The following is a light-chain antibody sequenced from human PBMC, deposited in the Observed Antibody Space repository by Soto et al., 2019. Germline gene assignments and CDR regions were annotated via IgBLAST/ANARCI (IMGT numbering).Light chain of an antibody. CDR1: QRVGGN. V-gene: IGKV3-15*01. CDR2: GAS. Sequence: EIVMTQSPATLSVSPGERATLSCRASQRVGGNLAWYQQTPGQAPRLLIYGASTRATGIPARFSGSGSGTEFTLTISSLQSEDFAVYYCQQYNNWPYTFGQGTKLEI. CDR3: QQYNNWPYT. J-gene: IGKJ2*01.